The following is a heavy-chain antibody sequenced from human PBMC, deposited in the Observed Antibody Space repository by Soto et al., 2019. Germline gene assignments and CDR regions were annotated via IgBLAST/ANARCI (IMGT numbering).Heavy chain of an antibody. CDR3: VRQYFDFWTDFPDFDY. D-gene: IGHD3-3*01. J-gene: IGHJ4*02. Sequence: QVQLVQSGTEVKTPGASVKVSCKTSGYTFSKYDISWVRQAPGQGLEWMGLISANSGRANYAQKLQGRVTMTTDTPTSTAYMELGSLRSDDTAGYYCVRQYFDFWTDFPDFDYWGQGTLVTVSS. V-gene: IGHV1-18*01. CDR2: ISANSGRA. CDR1: GYTFSKYD.